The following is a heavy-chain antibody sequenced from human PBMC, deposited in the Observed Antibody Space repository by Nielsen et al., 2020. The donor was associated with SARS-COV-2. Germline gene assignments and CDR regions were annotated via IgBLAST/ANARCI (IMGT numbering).Heavy chain of an antibody. CDR1: GGSVSSGSYY. J-gene: IGHJ4*02. V-gene: IGHV4-61*01. Sequence: GSLRLSCTVSGGSVSSGSYYWSWIRQPPGKGLEWIGEINHSGSTNYNPSLKSRVTISVDTSKNQFSLKLSSVTAADTAVYYCARGRDYDFWSGYYRAQYYFDYWGQGTLVTVSS. CDR3: ARGRDYDFWSGYYRAQYYFDY. D-gene: IGHD3-3*01. CDR2: INHSGST.